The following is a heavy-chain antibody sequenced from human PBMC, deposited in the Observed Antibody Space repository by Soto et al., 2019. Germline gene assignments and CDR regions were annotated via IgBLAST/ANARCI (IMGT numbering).Heavy chain of an antibody. CDR2: IKQDGSEQ. CDR1: GFTFNSHW. V-gene: IGHV3-7*05. Sequence: HPGGSLRLSCVASGFTFNSHWMSWVRQAPGKGLEWVCNIKQDGSEQNYVDSVKGRFTISRDNAKNSLFLQMSSLRAEDTAVYYCARVYQRQDSGYSPIDNWGQGTLVTVSS. J-gene: IGHJ4*02. CDR3: ARVYQRQDSGYSPIDN. D-gene: IGHD5-12*01.